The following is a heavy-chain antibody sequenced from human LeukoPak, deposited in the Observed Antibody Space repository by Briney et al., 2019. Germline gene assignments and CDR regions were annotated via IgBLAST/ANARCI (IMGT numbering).Heavy chain of an antibody. Sequence: SLRLSCAASGFTFSSHSMNWVRQAPATGLEWVSSISSSSSYIYYADSVKARFTISRDNAKNSLYLQMNSLRAEDTAVYCCASQLNGGKGVYWGQGTLLTVSS. D-gene: IGHD2-15*01. V-gene: IGHV3-21*01. CDR3: ASQLNGGKGVY. J-gene: IGHJ4*02. CDR2: ISSSSSYI. CDR1: GFTFSSHS.